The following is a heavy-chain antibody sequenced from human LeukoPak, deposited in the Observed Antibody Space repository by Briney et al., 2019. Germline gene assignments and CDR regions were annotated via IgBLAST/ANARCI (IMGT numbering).Heavy chain of an antibody. CDR1: GFSFIKYP. J-gene: IGHJ3*02. V-gene: IGHV3-64D*06. CDR3: VKDLDDNSPPDAFDI. D-gene: IGHD5-24*01. Sequence: GGSLRLSCSASGFSFIKYPMHWVRQAPGKGPEYVSTISSNGESTYYGDSVKGGFTISRDTSKNTLYLQMSSLRAEDTAVYYCVKDLDDNSPPDAFDIWGQGTMVTVAS. CDR2: ISSNGEST.